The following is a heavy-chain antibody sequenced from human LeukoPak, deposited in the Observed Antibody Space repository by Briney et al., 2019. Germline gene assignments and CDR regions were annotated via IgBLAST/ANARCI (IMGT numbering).Heavy chain of an antibody. J-gene: IGHJ6*02. Sequence: ASVKVSCKASGYTFTSYDINWVRQATGQGLEWMGWMNPNGGNTGYAQKFQGRVTMTRNTSISTAYMELSSLRSEDTAVYYCARRRLSGSYYYYGMDVWGQGTTVTVSS. V-gene: IGHV1-8*01. CDR3: ARRRLSGSYYYYGMDV. D-gene: IGHD1-26*01. CDR2: MNPNGGNT. CDR1: GYTFTSYD.